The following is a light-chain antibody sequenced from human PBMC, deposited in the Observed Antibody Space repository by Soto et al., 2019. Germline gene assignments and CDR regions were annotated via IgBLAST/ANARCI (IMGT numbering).Light chain of an antibody. CDR3: QQYNNWPPYT. CDR2: GAS. J-gene: IGKJ2*01. V-gene: IGKV3-15*01. CDR1: QSVSNN. Sequence: ETVMTQSPATLSVSPGERVTLSCRASQSVSNNLAWYQQKPGQAPRLLIYGASTRATGIPVRFSGSGSGTEFTLTVSRLQSEDFAVYYCQQYNNWPPYTFGQGTKLEIK.